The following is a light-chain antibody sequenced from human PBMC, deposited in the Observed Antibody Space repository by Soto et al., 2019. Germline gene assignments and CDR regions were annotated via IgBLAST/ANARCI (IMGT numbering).Light chain of an antibody. CDR3: QQSYTSPST. CDR2: GAS. V-gene: IGKV1-39*01. CDR1: HTISSY. Sequence: DIQMTQSPSSLSASVGDRVTITCRASHTISSYLNWYQHKPGKAPELLIYGASSFQSGVPSRFSGSGSGTDFNLTISSLQPEDFATYYCQQSYTSPSTFGPGTKVDI. J-gene: IGKJ3*01.